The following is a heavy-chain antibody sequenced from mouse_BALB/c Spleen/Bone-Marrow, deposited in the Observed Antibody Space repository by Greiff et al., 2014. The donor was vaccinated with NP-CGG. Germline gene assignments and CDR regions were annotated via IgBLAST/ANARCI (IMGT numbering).Heavy chain of an antibody. D-gene: IGHD4-1*01. V-gene: IGHV3-2*02. CDR3: ARRGANWGWYFGV. J-gene: IGHJ1*01. CDR1: GYSITSDYA. CDR2: ISYSGST. Sequence: EVQLQQSGPGLVKPSQSLSLTCTVTGYSITSDYAWNWIRQFPGNKLEWMGYISYSGSTSYNPSLKSRISITRDTSKNQFFLQLNSVTTEDTATYYCARRGANWGWYFGVWGAGTTVTVSS.